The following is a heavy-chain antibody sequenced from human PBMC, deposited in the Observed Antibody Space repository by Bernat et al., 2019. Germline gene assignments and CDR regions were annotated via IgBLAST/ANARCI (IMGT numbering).Heavy chain of an antibody. V-gene: IGHV4-61*01. D-gene: IGHD3-10*01. Sequence: QVQLQESGPGLVKPSETLSLTCTVSGGSVSSGSYYWSWIRQPPGKGLEWIGYIYYSGSTNYNPSLKSRVTISVDTSKNQFSLKLSSVTAADTAVYYCARDQIGANGFDPWGQGTLVTVSS. CDR3: ARDQIGANGFDP. CDR2: IYYSGST. J-gene: IGHJ5*02. CDR1: GGSVSSGSYY.